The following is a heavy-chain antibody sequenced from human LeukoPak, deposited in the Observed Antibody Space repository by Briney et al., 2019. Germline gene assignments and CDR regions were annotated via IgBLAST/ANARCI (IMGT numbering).Heavy chain of an antibody. J-gene: IGHJ3*02. D-gene: IGHD1-26*01. V-gene: IGHV3-48*01. CDR1: GFTFSGYS. CDR3: ARDLTLVGAPSVGAFDI. Sequence: GGSLRLSCAASGFTFSGYSMNWVRQAPGKGQEWVSYISSSSSTIYYADSVRGRFTISRDNAKNTLYLQMNSLRAEDTAVYYCARDLTLVGAPSVGAFDIWGQGTMVTVPS. CDR2: ISSSSSTI.